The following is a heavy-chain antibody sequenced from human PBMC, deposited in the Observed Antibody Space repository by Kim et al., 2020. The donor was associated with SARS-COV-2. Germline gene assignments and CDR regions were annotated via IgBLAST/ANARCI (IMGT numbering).Heavy chain of an antibody. CDR1: GFTFSSYA. Sequence: GGSLRLSCAASGFTFSSYAMSWVRQAPGKGLEWVSAISGSGGSTYYADSVKGRFTISRDNSKNTLYLQMNSLRAEDTAVYYCAKVPYDYVWGSYRSYYYYYGMDVWGQGTTVTVSS. V-gene: IGHV3-23*01. CDR3: AKVPYDYVWGSYRSYYYYYGMDV. J-gene: IGHJ6*02. CDR2: ISGSGGST. D-gene: IGHD3-16*02.